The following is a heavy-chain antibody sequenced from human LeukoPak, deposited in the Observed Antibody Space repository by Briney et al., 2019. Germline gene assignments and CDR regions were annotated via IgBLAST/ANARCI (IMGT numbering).Heavy chain of an antibody. CDR2: ISASGDNT. V-gene: IGHV3-23*01. CDR1: GLSLSSYA. J-gene: IGHJ5*02. D-gene: IGHD1-26*01. Sequence: GGSLTLSSPAPGLSLSSYAMRWVRQAPGKGLEWVSGISASGDNTYYADSVKGRFTISRDNSKNTLYLQMHNLRAEDKALYSCARHPILGAPPGWFDPWGQGTLVTVSS. CDR3: ARHPILGAPPGWFDP.